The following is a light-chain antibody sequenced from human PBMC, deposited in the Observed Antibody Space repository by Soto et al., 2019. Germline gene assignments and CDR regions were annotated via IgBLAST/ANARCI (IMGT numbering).Light chain of an antibody. Sequence: IQMTHSPSTLSGSVGERVTSTCRASQTISSWLAWYQQKPGKATKLLIYKASNLKSGVPSRFSGSGSGTEFTLTISSRQPDDVATYSCQHYNRYSEAFGQGTKVEL. CDR2: KAS. J-gene: IGKJ1*01. V-gene: IGKV1-5*03. CDR3: QHYNRYSEA. CDR1: QTISSW.